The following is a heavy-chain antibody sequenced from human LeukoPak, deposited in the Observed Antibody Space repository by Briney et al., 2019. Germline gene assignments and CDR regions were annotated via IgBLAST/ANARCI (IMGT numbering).Heavy chain of an antibody. CDR1: GFTFSHHY. D-gene: IGHD7-27*01. CDR2: ITRSGA. CDR3: ARDGDATSKVDY. J-gene: IGHJ4*02. Sequence: GGSLRLSCAASGFTFSHHYMSWIRQAPGKGLEWISYITRSGAFYADSVKGRFTISRDNAKNSLYLQMNSLRVEDTAVYYCARDGDATSKVDYLGQGTLVTASS. V-gene: IGHV3-11*01.